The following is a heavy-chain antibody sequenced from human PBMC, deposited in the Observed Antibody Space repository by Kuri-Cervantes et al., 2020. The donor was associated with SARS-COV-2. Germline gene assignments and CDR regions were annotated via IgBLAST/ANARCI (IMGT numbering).Heavy chain of an antibody. V-gene: IGHV4-61*09. D-gene: IGHD6-19*01. Sequence: SETLSLTCTVSFVSVSSGHYHWHWIRQPAGKGLEWIGYIHTSGSTKDNPSLNSRVTIPVDTSNNQLSLKLDSVTASETAVYYWARDLAPVAGTTSDNWGQGTLVTVSS. J-gene: IGHJ4*02. CDR1: FVSVSSGHYH. CDR2: IHTSGST. CDR3: ARDLAPVAGTTSDN.